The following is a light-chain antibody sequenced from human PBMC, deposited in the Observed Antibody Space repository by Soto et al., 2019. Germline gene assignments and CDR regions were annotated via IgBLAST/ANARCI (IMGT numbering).Light chain of an antibody. CDR2: EVT. CDR3: TSYVGNDIWV. Sequence: QSVLTQPPSASGSPGQSVTISCTGTSSDVGAYKYVSWYQQYPGKAPKLMIYEVTKRPSGVPDRFSGSNSGNTASLTVSGLQAEEEADYYCTSYVGNDIWVFGGGTKLTVL. CDR1: SSDVGAYKY. J-gene: IGLJ3*02. V-gene: IGLV2-8*01.